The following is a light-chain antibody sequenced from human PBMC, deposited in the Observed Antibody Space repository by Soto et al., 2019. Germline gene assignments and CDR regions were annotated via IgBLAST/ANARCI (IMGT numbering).Light chain of an antibody. Sequence: AIQMTQSPSSLSASVGDRVTITCRASQGIRNDLGWYQQKPGKAPKVLINASSSLQSGVPSRFSGSGSGTDFTLTISSLQPEYFATYYCLQDYTYPCTFGQGTKVEIK. CDR2: ASS. CDR1: QGIRND. J-gene: IGKJ1*01. CDR3: LQDYTYPCT. V-gene: IGKV1-6*01.